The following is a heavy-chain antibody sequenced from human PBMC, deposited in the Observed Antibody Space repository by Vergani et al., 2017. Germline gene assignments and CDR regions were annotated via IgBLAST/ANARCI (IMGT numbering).Heavy chain of an antibody. V-gene: IGHV3-23*01. CDR2: ISGSGGRT. CDR3: AKWEGIGDGSFDWCDP. J-gene: IGHJ5*02. CDR1: GFPFSSYA. Sequence: EVQLLESGGGLVQPGGSLRLSCAAFGFPFSSYAMSWVRQAQGKGVEWVSAISGSGGRTYYADSGKGRFTIARDNSKNTLYLQMNSRRAEDTAVYYCAKWEGIGDGSFDWCDPWGQGTLVTVSS. D-gene: IGHD1-26*01.